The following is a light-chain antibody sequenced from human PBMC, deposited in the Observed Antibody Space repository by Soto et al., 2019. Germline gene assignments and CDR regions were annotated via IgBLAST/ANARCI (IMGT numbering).Light chain of an antibody. J-gene: IGKJ4*01. Sequence: EIVMTQSPATLSVSPGERATLSCRASQSVSSNLAWYQQKPGQAPRLLIYDASTRATGIPDRFSGSGSGTEFTLTISTLQSGDFAVYYCQQYNNWLLTFGGGTEVEIK. CDR2: DAS. V-gene: IGKV3-15*01. CDR1: QSVSSN. CDR3: QQYNNWLLT.